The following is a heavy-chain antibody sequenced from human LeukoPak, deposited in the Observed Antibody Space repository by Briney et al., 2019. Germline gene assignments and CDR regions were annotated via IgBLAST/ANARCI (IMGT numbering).Heavy chain of an antibody. CDR2: ISWNSGSI. D-gene: IGHD6-13*01. J-gene: IGHJ6*02. V-gene: IGHV3-9*01. Sequence: QTGGSLRLSCAASGFTFDDYAMHWVRHAPGKGLEWVSGISWNSGSIGYADSVKGRFTISRDNAKNSLYLQMNSLRAEDTALYYCAKGIAAGYYYGMDVWGQGTTVTVSS. CDR3: AKGIAAGYYYGMDV. CDR1: GFTFDDYA.